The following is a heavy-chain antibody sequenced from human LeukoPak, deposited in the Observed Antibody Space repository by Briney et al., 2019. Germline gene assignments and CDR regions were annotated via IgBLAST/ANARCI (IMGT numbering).Heavy chain of an antibody. D-gene: IGHD3-10*01. J-gene: IGHJ6*03. V-gene: IGHV4-61*02. CDR2: IYTSGST. Sequence: SETLSLTCTVSGGSFSSGSYYWSWIRQPAGKGLEWIGRIYTSGSTNYNPSLKSRVTMSVDTSKNQFSLKLSSVTAADTAVYYCARGFITMVRGSRRGYYVDVWGKGTTVTISS. CDR3: ARGFITMVRGSRRGYYVDV. CDR1: GGSFSSGSYY.